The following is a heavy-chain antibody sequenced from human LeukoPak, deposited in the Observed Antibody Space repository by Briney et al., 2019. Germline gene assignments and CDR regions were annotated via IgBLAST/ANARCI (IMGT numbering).Heavy chain of an antibody. CDR2: IKQAGTEK. D-gene: IGHD3-22*01. J-gene: IGHJ4*02. CDR1: GFTFGSYW. V-gene: IGHV3-7*05. CDR3: ARDAGGYYPDY. Sequence: PGGSLRLSCAASGFTFGSYWMSWVRQAPGKGLEWVANIKQAGTEKYYVDSVRGRFTISRDNAKNSLFLQMNSLRAEDTAVYYCARDAGGYYPDYWGQGTLVIVSS.